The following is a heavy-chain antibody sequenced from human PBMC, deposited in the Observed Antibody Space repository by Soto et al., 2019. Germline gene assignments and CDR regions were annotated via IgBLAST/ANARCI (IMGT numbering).Heavy chain of an antibody. Sequence: PSETLSLTCSVSGGSISSDIYYWAWIRQPPGKGLEWIGTIYYSGSTYYNPSLKSRVTISVDTSKNQFSLKLSSVTAADTAVYYCARTDPRGNWAFDMRGQGTMVTVSS. V-gene: IGHV4-39*01. CDR1: GGSISSDIYY. CDR3: ARTDPRGNWAFDM. CDR2: IYYSGST. D-gene: IGHD3-10*01. J-gene: IGHJ3*02.